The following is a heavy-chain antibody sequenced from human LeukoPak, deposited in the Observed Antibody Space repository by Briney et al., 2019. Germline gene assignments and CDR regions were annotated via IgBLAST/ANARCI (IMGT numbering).Heavy chain of an antibody. CDR3: ARARGGRSEDAFDI. CDR1: GGSISSYY. V-gene: IGHV4-59*08. Sequence: SATLSLTCTVSGGSISSYYWSWIRQPPGKGLEWIGYIYYSGSTNYNPSLKSRVTVSVDTSKNQFSLKLSSVTAADTAVYYCARARGGRSEDAFDIWGQGTMVTVSS. CDR2: IYYSGST. J-gene: IGHJ3*02.